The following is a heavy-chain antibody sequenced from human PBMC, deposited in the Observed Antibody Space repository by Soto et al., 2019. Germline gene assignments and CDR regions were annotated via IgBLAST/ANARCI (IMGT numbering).Heavy chain of an antibody. J-gene: IGHJ6*02. Sequence: PVGCLRLSCVASEFTFRSYWMSWVRQAPGKGLEWVANIKGDGSEKKYVDSVKGRFTISRDNSKNTLYLQMNSLRAEDTAVYYCAREIRDIVVVPAAHYYGMDVWGQGTTVTVSS. CDR3: AREIRDIVVVPAAHYYGMDV. D-gene: IGHD2-2*01. CDR1: EFTFRSYW. V-gene: IGHV3-7*01. CDR2: IKGDGSEK.